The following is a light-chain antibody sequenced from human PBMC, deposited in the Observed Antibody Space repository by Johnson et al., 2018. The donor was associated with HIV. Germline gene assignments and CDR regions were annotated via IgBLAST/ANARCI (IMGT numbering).Light chain of an antibody. CDR1: SSNIGDNY. V-gene: IGLV1-51*01. CDR2: DNH. Sequence: QSVLTQSPSVSAAPGQRVTISCSGSSSNIGDNYVSWYQQLPGTAPKLLIFDNHKRPSGIPDRFSGSKSGTSATLGITGLQTGDEADYYCGTWDSSLSAEVFGTGTKVTGL. CDR3: GTWDSSLSAEV. J-gene: IGLJ1*01.